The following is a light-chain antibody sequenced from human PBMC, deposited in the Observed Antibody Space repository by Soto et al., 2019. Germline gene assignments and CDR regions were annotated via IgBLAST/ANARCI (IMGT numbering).Light chain of an antibody. J-gene: IGLJ7*01. V-gene: IGLV1-44*01. CDR1: SSNIEGNT. CDR2: IDH. Sequence: QSVLTQPPSLSGTPGQSVTISCSGSSSNIEGNTVHWYQHLPGTAPKLLIYIDHNRPSGIPDRFSGSKSGTSASLAISGLQSEGEADYYCATWDDDLSAAVFGGGTQLTVL. CDR3: ATWDDDLSAAV.